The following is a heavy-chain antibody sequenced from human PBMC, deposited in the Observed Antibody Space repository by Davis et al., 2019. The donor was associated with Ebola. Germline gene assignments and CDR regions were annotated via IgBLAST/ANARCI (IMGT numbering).Heavy chain of an antibody. J-gene: IGHJ4*02. Sequence: MPSETLSLTCTVSGGSISSSSYYWGWIRQPPGKGLEWIGSIYYSGSTYYNPSLKSRVTISVDKSKNQFSLKLSSVTAADTAVYYCARDSTTTVTTLDYWGQGTLVTVSS. CDR3: ARDSTTTVTTLDY. CDR2: IYYSGST. V-gene: IGHV4-39*07. CDR1: GGSISSSSYY. D-gene: IGHD4-17*01.